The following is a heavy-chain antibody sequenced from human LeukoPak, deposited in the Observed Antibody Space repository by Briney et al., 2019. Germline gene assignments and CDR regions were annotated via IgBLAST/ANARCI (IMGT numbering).Heavy chain of an antibody. CDR1: GGSFSGYY. Sequence: KASETLSLTCAVYGGSFSGYYWSWIRQPPGKGLEWIGEINHSGSTNYNPSLKSRVTISVDTSKNQFSLKLSSVTAADTAVYYCARETPDRIAATFDYWGQGTLVTVSS. J-gene: IGHJ4*02. CDR3: ARETPDRIAATFDY. D-gene: IGHD6-13*01. V-gene: IGHV4-34*01. CDR2: INHSGST.